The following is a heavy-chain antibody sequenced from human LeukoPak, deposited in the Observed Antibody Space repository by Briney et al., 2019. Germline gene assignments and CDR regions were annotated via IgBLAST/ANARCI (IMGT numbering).Heavy chain of an antibody. CDR3: ARATFRYSYGLYYFDY. CDR2: INPNSGGT. Sequence: GASVKVSCKASGYTFTGYYMHWVRQAPGQGLEWMGWINPNSGGTNYAQKFQGRVTMTRDTSISTAYMELSRLRSDDTAVYYCARATFRYSYGLYYFDYWGQGTLVTVSS. V-gene: IGHV1-2*02. J-gene: IGHJ4*02. CDR1: GYTFTGYY. D-gene: IGHD5-18*01.